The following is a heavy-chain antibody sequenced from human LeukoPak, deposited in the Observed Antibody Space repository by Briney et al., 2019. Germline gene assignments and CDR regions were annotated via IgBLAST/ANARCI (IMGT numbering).Heavy chain of an antibody. CDR2: ISSSSSYI. D-gene: IGHD1-26*01. Sequence: GGSLRLSCAASGFTFSSYSMNWVRQAPGKGLEWVSSISSSSSYIYYADSVKGRFTISRDNAKNSLYLQMNSLRAEDTAVYYCARASGSYSSAAFDIWGQGTMVTVSS. CDR1: GFTFSSYS. CDR3: ARASGSYSSAAFDI. V-gene: IGHV3-21*01. J-gene: IGHJ3*02.